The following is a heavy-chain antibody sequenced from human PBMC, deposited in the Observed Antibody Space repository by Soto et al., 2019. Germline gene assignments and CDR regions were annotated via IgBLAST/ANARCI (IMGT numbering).Heavy chain of an antibody. D-gene: IGHD3-22*01. CDR2: IIPIFRSA. CDR1: GGDFINYG. V-gene: IGHV1-69*01. CDR3: ARDRCYDVVGYHYESAY. Sequence: QVQLVQSGAEVKKPGSSVKVSCKASGGDFINYGISWVRQAPGQGLEWMGGIIPIFRSANNAQKFQGRVTIAVDDSTTTAYMELTTLTSEDTAVYYCARDRCYDVVGYHYESAYWGQGSLVTVSS. J-gene: IGHJ4*02.